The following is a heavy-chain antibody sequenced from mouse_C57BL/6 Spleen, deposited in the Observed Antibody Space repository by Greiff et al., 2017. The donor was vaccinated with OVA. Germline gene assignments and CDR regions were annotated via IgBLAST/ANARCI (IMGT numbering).Heavy chain of an antibody. J-gene: IGHJ4*01. CDR3: ARRYGSSGYAMDY. CDR1: GFTFSDYG. D-gene: IGHD1-1*01. V-gene: IGHV5-17*01. CDR2: ISSGSSTI. Sequence: EVMLVESGGGLVKPGGSLKLSCAASGFTFSDYGMHWVRQAPEKGLEWVAYISSGSSTIYYADTVKGRFTISRDNAKNTLFPQMTSLRSEDTAMYYCARRYGSSGYAMDYWGQGTSVTVSS.